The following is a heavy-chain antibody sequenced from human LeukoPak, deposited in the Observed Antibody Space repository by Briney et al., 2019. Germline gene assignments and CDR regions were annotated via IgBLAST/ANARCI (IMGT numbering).Heavy chain of an antibody. CDR2: IWYDGSNK. Sequence: GGSQRLSCAASGFTFSTYGMHWVRQAPGKGLEWVAVIWYDGSNKYYADSVKGRFTISRDNSKNTLYLQMNSLRAEDTAVYYCARLPTNSSAYFFDYWGQGTLVTVSS. CDR1: GFTFSTYG. CDR3: ARLPTNSSAYFFDY. J-gene: IGHJ4*02. D-gene: IGHD3-22*01. V-gene: IGHV3-33*01.